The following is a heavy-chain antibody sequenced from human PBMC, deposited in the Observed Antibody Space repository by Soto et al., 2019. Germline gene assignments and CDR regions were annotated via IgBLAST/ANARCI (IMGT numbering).Heavy chain of an antibody. CDR1: GFTFSSYA. J-gene: IGHJ5*02. CDR2: ISGSGGST. V-gene: IGHV3-23*01. CDR3: AKDYSSSWYGRFDP. D-gene: IGHD6-13*01. Sequence: GGSLRLSCAASGFTFSSYAMSWVRQAPGKGLEWVSAISGSGGSTYYADSVKGRFTISRDSSKNSLYLQMNSLRVEDTAVYYCAKDYSSSWYGRFDPWGQGTQVTVSS.